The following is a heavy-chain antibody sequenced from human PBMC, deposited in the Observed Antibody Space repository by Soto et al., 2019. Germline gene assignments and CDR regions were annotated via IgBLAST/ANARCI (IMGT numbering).Heavy chain of an antibody. D-gene: IGHD3-3*01. CDR3: ARWSYLDY. CDR1: GFSFGSYA. J-gene: IGHJ4*02. V-gene: IGHV3-23*01. Sequence: GGSLRLSCAASGFSFGSYALSWVRQAPGKGREWVSTISGSDGKTFYADSVKGRFSISRDTSQSTLYLQMNSLRADDTAMYYCARWSYLDYWGQGTRVTVSS. CDR2: ISGSDGKT.